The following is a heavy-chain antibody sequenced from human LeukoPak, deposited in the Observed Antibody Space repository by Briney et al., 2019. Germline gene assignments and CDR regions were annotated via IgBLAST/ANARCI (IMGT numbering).Heavy chain of an antibody. D-gene: IGHD6-13*01. CDR2: ISAYNGNT. V-gene: IGHV1-18*01. Sequence: ASVKVSCKASGYTFTSYGISWVRQAPGQGLEWMGWISAYNGNTNYAQKLQGRVTMTTDTSTSTAYMELRSLRSDDTAVYYCASGVSYSSSWFFDYWGQGTLVTVSS. CDR3: ASGVSYSSSWFFDY. J-gene: IGHJ4*02. CDR1: GYTFTSYG.